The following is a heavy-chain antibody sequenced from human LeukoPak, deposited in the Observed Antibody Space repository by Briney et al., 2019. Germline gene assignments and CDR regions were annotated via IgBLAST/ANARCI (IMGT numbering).Heavy chain of an antibody. CDR2: IRSKANSYAT. J-gene: IGHJ4*02. D-gene: IGHD1-26*01. CDR1: GFTFSGSA. CDR3: TTGGSYRFDY. V-gene: IGHV3-73*01. Sequence: PGGSLRLSCAASGFTFSGSAMHWVRQASGKGLEWVGRIRSKANSYATAYAASVKGRFTISRDDSKNTAYLQMNSLKTEDTAVYYCTTGGSYRFDYWGQGTLVTVSS.